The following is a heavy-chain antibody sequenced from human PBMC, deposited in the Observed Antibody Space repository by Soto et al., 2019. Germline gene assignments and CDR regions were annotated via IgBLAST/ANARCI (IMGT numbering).Heavy chain of an antibody. V-gene: IGHV1-18*01. J-gene: IGHJ4*02. Sequence: ASVKVSCKASGYTFTSYGISWVRQAPGQGPEWMGWIGAYSGNTNYAQKLQGRVTMTTDTSTSTAYMELRGLRSDDTAVYYCARGFLEWLSPSFDYWGQGTLVTVSS. CDR2: IGAYSGNT. CDR1: GYTFTSYG. CDR3: ARGFLEWLSPSFDY. D-gene: IGHD3-3*01.